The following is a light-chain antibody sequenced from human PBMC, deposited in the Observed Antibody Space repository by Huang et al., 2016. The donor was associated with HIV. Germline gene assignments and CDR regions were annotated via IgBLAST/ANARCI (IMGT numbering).Light chain of an antibody. CDR1: QSVSSY. Sequence: TLSLSPGERATLSCRASQSVSSYLAWYQQKPGQAPRLLIYDASNRATGIPARFSGSGSGTDFTLTISSLEPEDFAVYYCQQRSNWPPITFGPGTKVDIK. V-gene: IGKV3-11*01. CDR2: DAS. J-gene: IGKJ3*01. CDR3: QQRSNWPPIT.